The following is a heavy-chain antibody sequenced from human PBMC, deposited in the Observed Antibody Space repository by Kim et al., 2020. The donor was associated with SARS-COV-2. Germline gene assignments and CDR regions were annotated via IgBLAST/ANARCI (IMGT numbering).Heavy chain of an antibody. D-gene: IGHD2-2*03. J-gene: IGHJ6*02. CDR3: ARRGGVDVDYYGMDV. V-gene: IGHV1-3*01. Sequence: QKFQGRVTITRDTSASTGCMALSSLRSEDTAVYYCARRGGVDVDYYGMDVWGQGTTVTVSS.